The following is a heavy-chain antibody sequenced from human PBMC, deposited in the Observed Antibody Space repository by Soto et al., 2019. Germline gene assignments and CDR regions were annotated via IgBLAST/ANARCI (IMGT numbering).Heavy chain of an antibody. CDR3: AADATAWQQMVPSDY. CDR1: GFTFTSSA. D-gene: IGHD2-8*01. Sequence: SVKVSCKASGFTFTSSAFQWVRQARGQRLEWIGWIAVGSGYTNYAQRFQDRVTLTRDMSTATTYMELSRLTSEDTAIYYCAADATAWQQMVPSDYWGQGXLVTVYS. CDR2: IAVGSGYT. J-gene: IGHJ4*02. V-gene: IGHV1-58*01.